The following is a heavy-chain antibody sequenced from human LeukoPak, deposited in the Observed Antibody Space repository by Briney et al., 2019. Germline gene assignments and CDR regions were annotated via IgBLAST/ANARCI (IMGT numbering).Heavy chain of an antibody. CDR2: INTDGSST. CDR3: ARAADYYASGIFY. D-gene: IGHD3-10*01. CDR1: GFTFSNYW. Sequence: GGSLRLSCAASGFTFSNYWMHWVRQAPGKGLVWVSRINTDGSSTTCADSVKGRFTISRDNAKNTLYLQMNSLRAEDTAVYYCARAADYYASGIFYWGQGILVTVSS. V-gene: IGHV3-74*01. J-gene: IGHJ4*02.